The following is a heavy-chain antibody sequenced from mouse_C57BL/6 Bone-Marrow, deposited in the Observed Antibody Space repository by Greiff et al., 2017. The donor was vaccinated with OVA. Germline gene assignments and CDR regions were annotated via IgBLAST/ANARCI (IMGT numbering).Heavy chain of an antibody. CDR2: IDPTNDYT. Sequence: VQLVESGAELARPGASVKMSCKASGYTFTSYTIHWVKQRPGQGLEWIGYIDPTNDYTNYNQKFKGKATLTADKSSSTAYMQLSSLTSEDSAVYYCTRGYYCDYWGQGTTLTVSS. CDR3: TRGYYCDY. V-gene: IGHV1-4*01. CDR1: GYTFTSYT. J-gene: IGHJ2*01.